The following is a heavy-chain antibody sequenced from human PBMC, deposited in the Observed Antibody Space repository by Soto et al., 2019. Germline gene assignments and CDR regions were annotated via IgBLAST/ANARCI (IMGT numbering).Heavy chain of an antibody. CDR1: GFTFTTLV. D-gene: IGHD4-17*01. J-gene: IGHJ4*02. V-gene: IGHV1-58*01. CDR2: IAVGSGNT. CDR3: ATDSGGHYALLAY. Sequence: SVKVSCKASGFTFTTLVVLWVRQARGHPLEWIGWIAVGSGNTNYAQKYQERVTITRDMSTGTAYMELSSLRSEDTAVYYCATDSGGHYALLAYWAQRTLDPVSS.